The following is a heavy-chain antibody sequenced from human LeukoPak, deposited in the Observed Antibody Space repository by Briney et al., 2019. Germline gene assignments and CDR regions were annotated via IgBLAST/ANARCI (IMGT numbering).Heavy chain of an antibody. Sequence: TGGSLRLSCAASGFTFSSHGMHWVRQTTGKGLEWVSGIGTAGDPYYLDSVKGRFTISRENAKNSLYLQMNSLRAGDTAVYYCARSRTLWGAFDIWGQGTMVTVSS. D-gene: IGHD2-21*01. CDR1: GFTFSSHG. CDR2: IGTAGDP. J-gene: IGHJ3*02. CDR3: ARSRTLWGAFDI. V-gene: IGHV3-13*05.